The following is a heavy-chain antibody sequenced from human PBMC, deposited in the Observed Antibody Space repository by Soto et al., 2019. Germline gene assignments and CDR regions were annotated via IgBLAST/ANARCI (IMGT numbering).Heavy chain of an antibody. CDR1: GFTSSSSV. Sequence: GGSLRLSCVASGFTSSSSVMHWVRQAPGKGLEWVATITGSGGRKYYAESVRGRFTMSRDNSKNTMFLQMNSLRGEDTAVYYCARRAGTTENFDSWGQGTLVTVSS. V-gene: IGHV3-23*01. J-gene: IGHJ4*02. D-gene: IGHD1-7*01. CDR3: ARRAGTTENFDS. CDR2: ITGSGGRK.